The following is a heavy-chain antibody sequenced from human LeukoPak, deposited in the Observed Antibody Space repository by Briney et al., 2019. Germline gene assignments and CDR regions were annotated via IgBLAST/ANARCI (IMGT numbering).Heavy chain of an antibody. V-gene: IGHV7-4-1*02. Sequence: ASVKVSCKASGYTFTFSSYGMNWVRQAPGQGLEWMGWINTNTGNPTYAQGFTGRFVFSLDTSVSTAYLQISSLKAEDTAVYYCARASGRSSGVMYWFDPWGQGTLVTVSS. CDR3: ARASGRSSGVMYWFDP. D-gene: IGHD6-19*01. CDR1: GYTFTFSSYG. CDR2: INTNTGNP. J-gene: IGHJ5*02.